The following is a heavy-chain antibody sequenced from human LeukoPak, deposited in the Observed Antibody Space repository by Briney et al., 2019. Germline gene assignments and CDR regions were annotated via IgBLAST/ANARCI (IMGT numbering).Heavy chain of an antibody. CDR3: ATDFYRGRQFDY. Sequence: ASVKVSCNVSGNTFTDLSMNWVRQAPGKGLEWMGGFDPEDVETIYAQKFQGRVTMIEDTSTETAYMELTSLRPEDTAVYYCATDFYRGRQFDYWGQGTLVTVSS. V-gene: IGHV1-24*01. D-gene: IGHD2/OR15-2a*01. CDR2: FDPEDVET. J-gene: IGHJ4*02. CDR1: GNTFTDLS.